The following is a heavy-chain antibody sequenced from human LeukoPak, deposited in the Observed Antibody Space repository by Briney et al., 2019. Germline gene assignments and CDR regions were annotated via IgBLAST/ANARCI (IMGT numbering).Heavy chain of an antibody. CDR2: INWNGGGT. Sequence: GRSLRLSCAATGFTFKDYGIHWVRQPPGNGLECVSSINWNGGGTDYADSVKGRFTISRDNAKNSLYLQLSSLRPEDTALYYCAKHMRATNTYSFFGLDVWGQGTTVTVSS. CDR3: AKHMRATNTYSFFGLDV. V-gene: IGHV3-9*01. CDR1: GFTFKDYG. J-gene: IGHJ6*02. D-gene: IGHD1-26*01.